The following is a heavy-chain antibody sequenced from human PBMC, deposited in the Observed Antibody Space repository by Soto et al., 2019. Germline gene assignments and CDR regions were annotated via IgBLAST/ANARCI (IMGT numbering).Heavy chain of an antibody. CDR1: GFSLRTTGVG. V-gene: IGHV2-5*01. CDR2: IYWNDDK. D-gene: IGHD3-16*01. J-gene: IGHJ4*02. Sequence: QITLKESGPTLVKPTQTLTLTYTYSGFSLRTTGVGVGWIRQPPGKALEWLGIIYWNDDKRYSPSLKSRFTLTIDISKSQVVLTMTNMDPVDTATYYCAHTWGLPFDYWGQGTLVIVSS. CDR3: AHTWGLPFDY.